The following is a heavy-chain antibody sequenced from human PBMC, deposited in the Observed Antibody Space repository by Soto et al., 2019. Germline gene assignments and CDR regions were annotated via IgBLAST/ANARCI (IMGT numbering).Heavy chain of an antibody. J-gene: IGHJ6*02. V-gene: IGHV6-1*01. CDR3: ARDGPRFGELSGYYYGMDV. Sequence: PSQTLSITCAMPGGSVSMNSAALNWMNQSPWAGRESLGRTYYRSKWYNDYAGSVKSRITINPDTSKNQFSLQLNSVTPEDTAVYYCARDGPRFGELSGYYYGMDVWGQGTTVTVSS. D-gene: IGHD3-10*01. CDR1: GGSVSMNSAA. CDR2: TYYRSKWYN.